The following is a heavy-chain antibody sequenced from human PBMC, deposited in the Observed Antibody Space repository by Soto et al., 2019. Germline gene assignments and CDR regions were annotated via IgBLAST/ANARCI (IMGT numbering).Heavy chain of an antibody. D-gene: IGHD1-26*01. CDR2: ISGSGGST. CDR1: GFTFSSYA. Sequence: GGSLRLSCAASGFTFSSYAMSWVRQAPGKGLEWVSAISGSGGSTYYADSVKGRFTISRDNSKNTLYLQMNSLRAEDTAVYYCAKVGHSGSYSYYFDYWGQGTLVTVSS. V-gene: IGHV3-23*01. CDR3: AKVGHSGSYSYYFDY. J-gene: IGHJ4*02.